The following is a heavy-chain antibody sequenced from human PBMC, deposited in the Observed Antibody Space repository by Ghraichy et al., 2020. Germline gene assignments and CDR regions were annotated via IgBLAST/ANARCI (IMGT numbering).Heavy chain of an antibody. D-gene: IGHD5-18*01. CDR1: GGSFSGYY. Sequence: GSLRLSCAVYGGSFSGYYWSWIRQPPGKGLEWIGEINHSGSTNYNPSLKSRVTISVDTSKNQFSLKLSSVTAADTAVYYCARAKGGYSYGKTFDYWGQGTLVTVSS. J-gene: IGHJ4*02. CDR3: ARAKGGYSYGKTFDY. CDR2: INHSGST. V-gene: IGHV4-34*01.